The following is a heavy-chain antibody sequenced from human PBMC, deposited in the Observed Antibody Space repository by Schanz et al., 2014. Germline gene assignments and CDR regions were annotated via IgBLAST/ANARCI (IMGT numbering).Heavy chain of an antibody. J-gene: IGHJ6*03. CDR3: ARVSMEFERGKSYYYYMDV. CDR2: MNPNSGNP. V-gene: IGHV1-8*01. Sequence: QVQLVQSGPEVKKPGASVRLSCKASGYNFNRHDINWVRQAPGQGLEWLGWMNPNSGNPGFAQKFRGRVTMTRNTSMSTAYMELNSLTSEDTAVYYCARVSMEFERGKSYYYYMDVWGRGTTVTVSS. D-gene: IGHD3-10*01. CDR1: GYNFNRHD.